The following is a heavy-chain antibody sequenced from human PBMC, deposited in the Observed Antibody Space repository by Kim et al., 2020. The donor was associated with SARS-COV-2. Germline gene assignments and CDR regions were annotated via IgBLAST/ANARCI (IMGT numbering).Heavy chain of an antibody. J-gene: IGHJ3*02. CDR1: GYTFTSYA. CDR3: AREWFGELYAFDI. D-gene: IGHD3-10*01. CDR2: INAGNGNT. V-gene: IGHV1-3*01. Sequence: ASVKVSCKASGYTFTSYAMHWVRQAPGQRLEWMGWINAGNGNTKYSQKFPGRVTITRDTSASTAYMELSSLRSEDTAVYYCAREWFGELYAFDIWGQGTMVTVSS.